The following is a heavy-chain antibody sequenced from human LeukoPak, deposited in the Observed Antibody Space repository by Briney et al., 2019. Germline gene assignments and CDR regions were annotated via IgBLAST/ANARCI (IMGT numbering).Heavy chain of an antibody. CDR1: GFTVSSNY. J-gene: IGHJ4*02. V-gene: IGHV3-66*01. CDR2: IYSGGST. D-gene: IGHD5-12*01. CDR3: ARVAPELLPYFDY. Sequence: GGSLRLSCAASGFTVSSNYMSWVRQAPGKGPEWVSVIYSGGSTYYADSVKSRFTISRDNSKNTLYLQMNSLRAEDTAVYYCARVAPELLPYFDYWGQGTLVTVSS.